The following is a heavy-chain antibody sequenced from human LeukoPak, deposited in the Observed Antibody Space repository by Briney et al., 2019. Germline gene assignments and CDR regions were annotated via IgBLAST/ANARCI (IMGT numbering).Heavy chain of an antibody. CDR1: GGSITGSSYY. D-gene: IGHD3-9*01. V-gene: IGHV4-39*02. CDR3: TRGGDDLLTGRSTLGEY. CDR2: NYYSGST. J-gene: IGHJ4*02. Sequence: SETLSLTCTISGGSITGSSYYWGWIRRSPGKGLEWIGNNYYSGSTYYNSSLKSRVTISIDTSKNHFSLRLTSVTASDTAVYFCTRGGDDLLTGRSTLGEYCGQGTLVAVSS.